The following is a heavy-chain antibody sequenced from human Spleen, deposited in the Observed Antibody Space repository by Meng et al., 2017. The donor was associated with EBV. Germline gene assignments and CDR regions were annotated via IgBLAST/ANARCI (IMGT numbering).Heavy chain of an antibody. J-gene: IGHJ4*02. D-gene: IGHD5-24*01. V-gene: IGHV4-39*07. Sequence: HLQLQESGPGLVKPSETLSLTCTVSGGSISSSSYYWGWIRQPPGKGLEWIGSIYYSGSTYYNPSLKSRVTISVDTSKNQFSLKLSSVTAADTAVYYCARVEMATIGYWGQGTLVTVSS. CDR3: ARVEMATIGY. CDR1: GGSISSSSYY. CDR2: IYYSGST.